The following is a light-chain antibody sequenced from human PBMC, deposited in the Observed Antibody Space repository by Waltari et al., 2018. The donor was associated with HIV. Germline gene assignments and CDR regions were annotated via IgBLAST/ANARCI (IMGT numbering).Light chain of an antibody. CDR2: DNN. Sequence: QPVLTQPPSVSAAPGQKVTISCSGSSSNIGHNYVSWYQQLPGTAPKLLIYDNNKRPSGIPDRFSGSKSGTSATLGITGLQTGDEADYYCGTWDSSLSAGVFGGGTKLTVL. CDR3: GTWDSSLSAGV. V-gene: IGLV1-51*01. CDR1: SSNIGHNY. J-gene: IGLJ3*02.